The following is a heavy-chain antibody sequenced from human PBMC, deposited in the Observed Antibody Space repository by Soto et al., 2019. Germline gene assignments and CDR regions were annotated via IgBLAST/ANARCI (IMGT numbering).Heavy chain of an antibody. V-gene: IGHV4-34*01. D-gene: IGHD3-10*01. CDR1: GVSFSGYY. J-gene: IGHJ4*02. Sequence: PSETLSLTCAVYGVSFSGYYWSWIRQPPGKGLEWIGEINHSGSTNYNPSLKSRVTISVDTSKNQFSLKLSSVTAADTAVYYCARDRARYYYGSGYFDYWGQGTLVTVSS. CDR2: INHSGST. CDR3: ARDRARYYYGSGYFDY.